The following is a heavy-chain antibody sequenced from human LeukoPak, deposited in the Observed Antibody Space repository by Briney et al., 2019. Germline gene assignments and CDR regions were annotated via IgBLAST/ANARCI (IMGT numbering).Heavy chain of an antibody. J-gene: IGHJ4*02. CDR1: GGSISSGSHH. CDR3: ASAVTTVTTFDY. CDR2: IYYSGST. Sequence: SETLSLTCTVSGGSISSGSHHWGWFRQSPGKGLEWIGSIYYSGSTYYNPSLKSRVTISVDTSKNQFSLKLSSVTAADTAVYYCASAVTTVTTFDYWGQGTLVTVSS. D-gene: IGHD4-17*01. V-gene: IGHV4-39*01.